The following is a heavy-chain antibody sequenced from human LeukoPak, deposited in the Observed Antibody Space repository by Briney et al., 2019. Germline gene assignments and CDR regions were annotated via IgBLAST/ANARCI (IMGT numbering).Heavy chain of an antibody. V-gene: IGHV3-23*01. Sequence: GGSLRLSCTASGFTFRNYSMRWVRQAPGKGLKWVSAVSGSGDYTYYADSVKGRFTISRDNSKNTLYLHMNSLRAEDTAVFYCAKAEFGSGSYYIPDWGQGTLVTVSS. CDR1: GFTFRNYS. D-gene: IGHD3-10*01. CDR3: AKAEFGSGSYYIPD. CDR2: VSGSGDYT. J-gene: IGHJ4*02.